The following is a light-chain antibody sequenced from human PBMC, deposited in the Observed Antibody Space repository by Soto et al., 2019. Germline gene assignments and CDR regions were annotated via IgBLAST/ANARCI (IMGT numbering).Light chain of an antibody. CDR2: DAS. V-gene: IGKV3-20*01. CDR1: QSVSSSW. J-gene: IGKJ5*01. Sequence: EIVLTQSPGTLSLSPGERATLSCRASQSVSSSWLAWYQQKPGQAPRLLIYDASGRATGSPDRFSGSGSGTDFTLTISRLEPADFAVYYCQEYGSSPITFGQGTRLEIK. CDR3: QEYGSSPIT.